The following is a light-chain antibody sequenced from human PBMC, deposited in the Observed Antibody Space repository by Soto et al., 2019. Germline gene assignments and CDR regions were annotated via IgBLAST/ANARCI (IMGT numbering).Light chain of an antibody. CDR2: GAS. CDR3: QQYYSWPRT. Sequence: IVLTQSPATLSLTPGESATLSCRASQSVSSNLAWYQHKPGQAPRLLTYGASSRATGIPDRFSGSGSGTEFTLTISSLEPEDFAVYYCQQYYSWPRTFGQGTEVDIK. J-gene: IGKJ1*01. CDR1: QSVSSN. V-gene: IGKV3D-15*01.